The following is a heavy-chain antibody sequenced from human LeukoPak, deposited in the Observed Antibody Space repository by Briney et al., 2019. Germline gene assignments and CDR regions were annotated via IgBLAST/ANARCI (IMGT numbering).Heavy chain of an antibody. J-gene: IGHJ6*03. CDR1: GGSISRYY. D-gene: IGHD4-17*01. CDR3: ARGGGTPDYGDLRAYYYYYMDV. V-gene: IGHV4-59*01. CDR2: IYYSGST. Sequence: SETLSPTCTVSGGSISRYYWSWIRQPPGKGLEWIGYIYYSGSTKYNPSLKCRVTISVDTSKNQFSLKLSSVAAADTAVYYWARGGGTPDYGDLRAYYYYYMDVWGKGTTVTVSS.